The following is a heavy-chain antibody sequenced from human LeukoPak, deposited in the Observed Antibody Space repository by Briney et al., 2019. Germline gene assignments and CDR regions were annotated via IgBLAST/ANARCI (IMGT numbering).Heavy chain of an antibody. D-gene: IGHD3-16*01. J-gene: IGHJ4*02. CDR3: AKDGGY. CDR2: ISYDGSNK. V-gene: IGHV3-30*18. CDR1: GFTFSSYG. Sequence: GRSLRLSCAASGFTFSSYGMHWVRQAPGKGLEWVAVISYDGSNKYYADSVKGRFTISRDNSKNTLYLQMNSLRAEDTAVYYCAKDGGYWGQGTPVTVSS.